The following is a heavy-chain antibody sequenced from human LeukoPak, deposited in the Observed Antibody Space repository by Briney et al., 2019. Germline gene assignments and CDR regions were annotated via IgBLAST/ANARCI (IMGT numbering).Heavy chain of an antibody. D-gene: IGHD2-2*03. J-gene: IGHJ4*02. CDR2: IIPIFGTA. V-gene: IGHV1-69*13. CDR3: ARLGYCSSTSCYRDDY. CDR1: GGTFSSYA. Sequence: SVKVSCKASGGTFSSYAISWVRQAPGQGLEWMGGIIPIFGTANYAQKFQGRVTITADESTSTAYVELSSLRSEDTAVYYCARLGYCSSTSCYRDDYWGQGTLVTVSS.